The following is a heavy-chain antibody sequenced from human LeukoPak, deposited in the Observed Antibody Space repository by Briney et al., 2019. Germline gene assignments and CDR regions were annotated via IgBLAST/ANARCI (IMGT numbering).Heavy chain of an antibody. V-gene: IGHV1-18*01. CDR2: ISAYNGNT. J-gene: IGHJ4*02. Sequence: GESLKISCKGSGYSFTSYGISWVRQAPGRGLEWMGWISAYNGNTNYAQKLQGRVTMTTDTSTSTAYMELRSLRSDDTAVYYCARDKTYYDSSGYIKFDYWGQGTLVTVSS. CDR1: GYSFTSYG. D-gene: IGHD3-22*01. CDR3: ARDKTYYDSSGYIKFDY.